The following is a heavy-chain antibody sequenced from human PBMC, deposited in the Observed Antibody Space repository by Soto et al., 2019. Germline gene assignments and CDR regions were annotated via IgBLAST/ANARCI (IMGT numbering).Heavy chain of an antibody. CDR2: MNPNSGNT. V-gene: IGHV1-8*01. D-gene: IGHD5-18*01. J-gene: IGHJ6*02. CDR3: ARGPDKAMVTVVYYYYGMDA. CDR1: GYTFTSYD. Sequence: SSVKVSCKASGYTFTSYDINWVRQATGQGLEWMGWMNPNSGNTGYAQKFQGRVTMTRNTSISTAYMELSSLRSEDTAVYYCARGPDKAMVTVVYYYYGMDAWGQGTTVTVS.